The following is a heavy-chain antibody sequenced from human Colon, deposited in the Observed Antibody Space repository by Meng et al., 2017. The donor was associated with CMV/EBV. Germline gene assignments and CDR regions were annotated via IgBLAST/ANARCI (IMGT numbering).Heavy chain of an antibody. V-gene: IGHV3-13*01. CDR2: IGAVGDT. CDR3: ARARSPTHFDY. J-gene: IGHJ4*02. CDR1: GFTFSTYD. Sequence: GESLKISCTASGFTFSTYDFHWVRQPTGKGLKWVSSIGAVGDTYSIGSVKGRFIISREDAKNSVYLQMNSLRDGDTGLYYCARARSPTHFDYWGQGALVTVSS.